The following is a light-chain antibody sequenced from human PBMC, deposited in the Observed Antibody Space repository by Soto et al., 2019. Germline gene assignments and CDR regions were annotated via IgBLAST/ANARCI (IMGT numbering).Light chain of an antibody. J-gene: IGKJ2*01. V-gene: IGKV3-20*01. CDR3: QQYGISPYT. Sequence: ETVLTQSPGTLSLSPGERATLSCRASKSVSSSDLAWYQQKSGQAPRLLIYSASSRATGIPDMFSGSVSGTEFPLTLSRLEPEHFEVYYCQQYGISPYTFGLGTKLEIK. CDR2: SAS. CDR1: KSVSSSD.